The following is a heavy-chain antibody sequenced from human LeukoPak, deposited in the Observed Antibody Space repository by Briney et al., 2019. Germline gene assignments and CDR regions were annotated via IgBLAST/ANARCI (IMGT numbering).Heavy chain of an antibody. CDR1: GFTFSSYS. J-gene: IGHJ4*02. V-gene: IGHV3-21*04. D-gene: IGHD3-10*01. CDR2: ISSSSSYI. CDR3: ARDFTSGSGSSTDY. Sequence: PGGSLRLSCAASGFTFSSYSMNWVRQAPGKGLEWVSSISSSSSYIYYADSVKGRFTISRDNSKNTLYLQMNSLRADDTAVYYCARDFTSGSGSSTDYWGQGTLVTVSS.